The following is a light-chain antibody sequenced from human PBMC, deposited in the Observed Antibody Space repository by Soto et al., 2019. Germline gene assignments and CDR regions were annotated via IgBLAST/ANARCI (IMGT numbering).Light chain of an antibody. J-gene: IGLJ1*01. CDR3: CSYAGSSTPYV. V-gene: IGLV1-40*01. Sequence: QSVLTQPPSVSGAPGQRVTISCTGSSSNIGAGYEVHWYQKLPETAPKLLIFGNSFRPSGVPDRFSGSRSGTSASLAITGLQAEDEADYYCCSYAGSSTPYVFGTGTKLTVL. CDR1: SSNIGAGYE. CDR2: GNS.